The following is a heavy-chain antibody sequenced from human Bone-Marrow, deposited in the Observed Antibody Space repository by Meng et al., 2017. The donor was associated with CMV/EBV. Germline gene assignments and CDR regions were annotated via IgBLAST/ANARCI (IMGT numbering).Heavy chain of an antibody. Sequence: QVQLQQWGAGLLKPSXXXXLXXXVYGGSFSGYYWSWIRQPPGKGLEWIGEINHSESTNYNPSLKSRVTISVDTSKNQFSLKLSSVTAADTAVYYCARGHYYDSSGYYWFDYWGQGTLGTVSS. D-gene: IGHD3-22*01. J-gene: IGHJ4*02. CDR2: INHSEST. CDR3: ARGHYYDSSGYYWFDY. V-gene: IGHV4-34*01. CDR1: GGSFSGYY.